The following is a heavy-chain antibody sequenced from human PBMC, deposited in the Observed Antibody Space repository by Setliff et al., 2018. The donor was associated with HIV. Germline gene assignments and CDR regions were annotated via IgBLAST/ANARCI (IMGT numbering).Heavy chain of an antibody. V-gene: IGHV4-61*02. D-gene: IGHD3-10*01. CDR2: SHSGGNT. Sequence: ASETLSLTCTVSGASISYGGHYWSWIRQPAGKGLEWIGRSHSGGNTNYNPSLKSRLTISVDTSKNQLSLKLTSVTAADTAVYYCARGRDGELFTKGGNYYYYIDVWGKGTTVTVSS. J-gene: IGHJ6*03. CDR1: GASISYGGHY. CDR3: ARGRDGELFTKGGNYYYYIDV.